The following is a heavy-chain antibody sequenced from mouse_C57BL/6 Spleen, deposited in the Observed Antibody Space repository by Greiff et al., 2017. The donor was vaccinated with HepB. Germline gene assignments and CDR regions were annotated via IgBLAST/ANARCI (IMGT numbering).Heavy chain of an antibody. J-gene: IGHJ4*01. V-gene: IGHV1-50*01. CDR1: GYTFTSYW. Sequence: QVQLQQPGAELVKPGASVKLSCKASGYTFTSYWMQWVKQRPGQGLEWIGEIDPSDSYTNYNQKFKGKATLTVDTSSSTDYMQLSSLTSEDSAVYYCVRRVDYWGQENSETVSS. CDR2: IDPSDSYT. CDR3: VRRVDY.